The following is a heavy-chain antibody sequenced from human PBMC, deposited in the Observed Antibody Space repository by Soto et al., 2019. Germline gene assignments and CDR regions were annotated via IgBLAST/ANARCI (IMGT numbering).Heavy chain of an antibody. V-gene: IGHV4-34*01. J-gene: IGHJ6*02. CDR3: ARYVGSVAAAGNYYYGMDV. Sequence: SETLSLTCAVYGGSFSGYYWSWIRQPPGKGLEWIGEINHSGSTNYNPSLKSRVTISVDTSKNQFSLKLSSVTAADTAVYYCARYVGSVAAAGNYYYGMDVWGQGTTVTVSS. CDR2: INHSGST. D-gene: IGHD6-13*01. CDR1: GGSFSGYY.